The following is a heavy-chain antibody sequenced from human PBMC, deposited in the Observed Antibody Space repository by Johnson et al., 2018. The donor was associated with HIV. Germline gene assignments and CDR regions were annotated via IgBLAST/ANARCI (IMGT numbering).Heavy chain of an antibody. Sequence: VQLVESGGGLVQPGGSLRLSCAASGFTFSSYAMSWVRQAPGKGLEWVSVISGSGGTTYYADSVKGRFTISRDNSKNTLYLQMNSLRAEDTAGYYCGRDINYSNYVTDAFDIWGQGTVVTVSS. CDR1: GFTFSSYA. J-gene: IGHJ3*02. CDR2: ISGSGGTT. V-gene: IGHV3-23*04. D-gene: IGHD4-11*01. CDR3: GRDINYSNYVTDAFDI.